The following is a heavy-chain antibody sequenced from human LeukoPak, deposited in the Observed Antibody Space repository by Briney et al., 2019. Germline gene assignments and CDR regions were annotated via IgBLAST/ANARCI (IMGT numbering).Heavy chain of an antibody. Sequence: PGGSLRLSCAASGFTFSSYAMHWVRQAPGKGLEWVAVISYDGSNKYYADSVKGRFTISRDNSKNTLYQQMNSLRAEDTAVCYCARDRDSSWLPDYWGQGTLVTVSS. J-gene: IGHJ4*02. V-gene: IGHV3-30-3*01. D-gene: IGHD6-13*01. CDR3: ARDRDSSWLPDY. CDR1: GFTFSSYA. CDR2: ISYDGSNK.